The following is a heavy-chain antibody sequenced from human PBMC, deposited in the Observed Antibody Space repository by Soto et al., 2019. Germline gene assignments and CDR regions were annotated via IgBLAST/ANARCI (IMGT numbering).Heavy chain of an antibody. V-gene: IGHV3-53*01. CDR1: GFTVSSKY. J-gene: IGHJ4*02. CDR2: IYSGGST. D-gene: IGHD6-19*01. CDR3: ARDPQGAGTY. Sequence: GGSLRLSCAASGFTVSSKYMSWVLQAPGKGLEWVSVIYSGGSTYYADSVKGRFTISRDNSKNTLYLQMKSLRAEETAVYYCARDPQGAGTYWGQGTLVTVSS.